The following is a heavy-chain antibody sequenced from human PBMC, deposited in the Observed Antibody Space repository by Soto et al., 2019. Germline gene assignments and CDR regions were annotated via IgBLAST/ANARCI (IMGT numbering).Heavy chain of an antibody. CDR2: VYWDDDK. D-gene: IGHD4-4*01. CDR1: GFSLTTGVG. CDR3: ATVTADL. J-gene: IGHJ4*02. Sequence: ITLEESGPTLVKPTETLTLTCTFSGFSLTTGVGVGWVRQPPGKALEWLALVYWDDDKHYTPSLMSRLTITKDISKGQVVLTMTNMDPVDTATYYCATVTADLWGPGTLVTVSS. V-gene: IGHV2-5*02.